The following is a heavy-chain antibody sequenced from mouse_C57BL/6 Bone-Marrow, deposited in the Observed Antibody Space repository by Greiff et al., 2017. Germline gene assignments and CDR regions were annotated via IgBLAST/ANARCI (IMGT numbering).Heavy chain of an antibody. CDR3: ARPKRGNDFDY. V-gene: IGHV5-6*03. Sequence: DVKLVESGGGLVKPGGSLKLSCAASGFTFSSYAMSWVRQTPDRRLAWVATISSGGSYTYYPDSVKGRFTISRDNAKNTLYLQMSSLKSEDTAMYYCARPKRGNDFDYWGQGTTLTVSS. J-gene: IGHJ2*01. CDR2: ISSGGSYT. CDR1: GFTFSSYA.